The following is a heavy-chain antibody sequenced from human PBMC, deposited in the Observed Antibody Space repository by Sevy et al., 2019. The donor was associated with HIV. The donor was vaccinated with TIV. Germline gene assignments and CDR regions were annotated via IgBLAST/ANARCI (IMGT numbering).Heavy chain of an antibody. CDR2: TYYRSKWYN. CDR3: ATGYRPYVSGWLYYFDY. Sequence: SQTLSLTCAISGDSVSSNSAAWNWIRQSPSRGLEWLGRTYYRSKWYNDYAVSVKSRITINPDTSKNQFSLQLNSVSPEDTAVYYCATGYRPYVSGWLYYFDYWGQGTLVTASS. CDR1: GDSVSSNSAA. J-gene: IGHJ4*02. D-gene: IGHD6-19*01. V-gene: IGHV6-1*01.